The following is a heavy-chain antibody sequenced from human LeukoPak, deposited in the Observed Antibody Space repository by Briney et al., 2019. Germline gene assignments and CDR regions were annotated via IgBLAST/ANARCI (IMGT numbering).Heavy chain of an antibody. J-gene: IGHJ3*02. V-gene: IGHV4-31*03. CDR2: IYYTGST. CDR3: ARGVLFLTGYYKATDAFDI. D-gene: IGHD3-9*01. CDR1: GASIGSGGYC. Sequence: PSETLSLTCTVSGASIGSGGYCWSWIRQHPGKGLEWIGYIYYTGSTYYNPSLKSRVTISVDTSRNQFSLKLSSVTAADTAVYYCARGVLFLTGYYKATDAFDIWGQGTMVTVSS.